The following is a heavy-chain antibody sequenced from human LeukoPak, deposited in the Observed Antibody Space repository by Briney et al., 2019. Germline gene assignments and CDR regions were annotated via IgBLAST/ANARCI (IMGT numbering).Heavy chain of an antibody. D-gene: IGHD6-6*01. J-gene: IGHJ4*02. CDR3: AREDRSSSSSVDY. Sequence: PSQTLSLTCTVSGGSISSGGYYWSWIRQHPGKGLEWIGYIYYSGSTYYNPSLKSRVTISVDTSKNQFSLKLSSVTAADTAVYYCAREDRSSSSSVDYWGQGTLVTVSS. CDR2: IYYSGST. CDR1: GGSISSGGYY. V-gene: IGHV4-31*03.